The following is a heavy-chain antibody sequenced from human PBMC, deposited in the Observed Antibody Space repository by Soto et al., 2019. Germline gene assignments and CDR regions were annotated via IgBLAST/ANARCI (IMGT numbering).Heavy chain of an antibody. D-gene: IGHD3-9*01. CDR3: ASIGYFDWLLPDY. CDR2: IYYSGST. J-gene: IGHJ4*02. CDR1: GGSISSSSYY. V-gene: IGHV4-39*01. Sequence: QLQLQESGPGLVKPSETLSLTCTVSGGSISSSSYYWGWIRQPPGKGLEWIGSIYYSGSTYYNPSLKSRVTISVDTSKNQFSLKLSSVTAADTAVYYCASIGYFDWLLPDYWGQGTLVTVSS.